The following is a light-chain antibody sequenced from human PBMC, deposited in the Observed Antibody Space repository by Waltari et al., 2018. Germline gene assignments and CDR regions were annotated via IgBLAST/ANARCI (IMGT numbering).Light chain of an antibody. CDR1: STDIGVYNY. J-gene: IGLJ2*01. CDR2: EVS. CDR3: ASFAGSNTL. V-gene: IGLV2-8*01. Sequence: QSALTQPPSASGSPGQSVTISCTGTSTDIGVYNYVSWYQQHPGKAPKLVIYEVSERPSGVPDCFAGSKSGITASLTVFGLKTEDEADYYCASFAGSNTLFGGGTKLTVL.